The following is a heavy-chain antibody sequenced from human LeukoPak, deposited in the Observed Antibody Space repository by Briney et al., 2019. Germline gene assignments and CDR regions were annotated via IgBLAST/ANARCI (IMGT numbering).Heavy chain of an antibody. Sequence: PGGSLRLSCAASGFTFTDYYMSWIRQAPGKGLEWVSYITNSGTTIYYADSVKGRFTISRDNAKNSLYLQMNSLRAEDTAVYYCARVSRSDGGGFDYWGQGTLVTVSS. CDR3: ARVSRSDGGGFDY. V-gene: IGHV3-11*01. CDR1: GFTFTDYY. D-gene: IGHD3-16*01. J-gene: IGHJ4*02. CDR2: ITNSGTTI.